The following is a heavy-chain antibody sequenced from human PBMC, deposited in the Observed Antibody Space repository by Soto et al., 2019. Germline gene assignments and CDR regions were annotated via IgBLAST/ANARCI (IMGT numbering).Heavy chain of an antibody. V-gene: IGHV4-39*01. Sequence: QLQLQESGPGLVKPSETLSLTCTVSGGSISSSSYYWGWIRQPPGKGLEWIGSIYYSGSTYYNPSLKSRVTISVDTSKNQFSLKLSSVTAADTAVYYCARFRDGDILTAFDYWGQGTLVTVSS. CDR2: IYYSGST. J-gene: IGHJ4*02. CDR3: ARFRDGDILTAFDY. CDR1: GGSISSSSYY. D-gene: IGHD3-9*01.